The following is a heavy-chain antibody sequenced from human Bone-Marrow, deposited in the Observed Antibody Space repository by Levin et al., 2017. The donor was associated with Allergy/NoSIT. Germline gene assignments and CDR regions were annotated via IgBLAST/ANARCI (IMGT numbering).Heavy chain of an antibody. CDR1: GFTFSDYF. J-gene: IGHJ4*02. D-gene: IGHD1-26*01. CDR3: ARPTEYSGSYCAD. V-gene: IGHV3-11*03. CDR2: ISRSGSRS. Sequence: GGSLRLSCTASGFTFSDYFMSWIRQAPGKGLEWISYISRSGSRSDHADSVRGRFTISRDNAKNSLYLHMNSLRVEDTAVYYCARPTEYSGSYCADWGQGTLVTVSS.